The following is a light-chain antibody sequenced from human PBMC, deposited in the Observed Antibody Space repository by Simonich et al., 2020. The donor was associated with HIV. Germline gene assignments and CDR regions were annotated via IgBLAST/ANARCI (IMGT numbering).Light chain of an antibody. J-gene: IGLJ3*02. CDR2: EDN. Sequence: KFMLTQPHSVSESPGKTVTISCTRSSGSIASNYVQWYPQRPGSSPTTVIYEDNQRPSGVPARFSGSIDSSSNSASLTISGLKTEDEADYYCQSYDSSNWVFGGGTKLTVL. V-gene: IGLV6-57*01. CDR3: QSYDSSNWV. CDR1: SGSIASNY.